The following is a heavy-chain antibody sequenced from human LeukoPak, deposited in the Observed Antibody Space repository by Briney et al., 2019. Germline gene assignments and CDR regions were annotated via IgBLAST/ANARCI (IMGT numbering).Heavy chain of an antibody. CDR1: GFSFSKYA. V-gene: IGHV3-23*01. CDR2: ISTTGGNT. Sequence: GGSLRLSCSASGFSFSKYAVTWVRQAPGRGLEWASLISTTGGNTYYGDSVKGRFTISRDNSKNTLYLQMNSLRAEDTAVYYCAKHQRDIVVVPAGVGYYMDVWGKGTTVTVSS. D-gene: IGHD2-2*01. CDR3: AKHQRDIVVVPAGVGYYMDV. J-gene: IGHJ6*03.